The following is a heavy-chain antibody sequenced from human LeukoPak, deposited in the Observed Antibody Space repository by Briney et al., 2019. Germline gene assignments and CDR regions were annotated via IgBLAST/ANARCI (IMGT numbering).Heavy chain of an antibody. J-gene: IGHJ3*02. CDR3: ARDGGDIVATTGAFDI. D-gene: IGHD5-12*01. CDR2: ISSGGTYE. CDR1: GFTFSSYA. Sequence: GGSLRLSCAASGFTFSSYAMHWVRQAPGKGLEWVAVISSGGTYEYYADSVKGRFTISRDNAKNSLYLQMNSLRAEDTAVYYCARDGGDIVATTGAFDIWGQGTMVTVSS. V-gene: IGHV3-30*07.